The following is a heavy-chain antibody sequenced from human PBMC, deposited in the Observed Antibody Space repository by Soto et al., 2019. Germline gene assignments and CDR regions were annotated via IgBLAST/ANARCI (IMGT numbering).Heavy chain of an antibody. CDR2: IYPGDSDT. D-gene: IGHD3-16*01. V-gene: IGHV5-51*01. J-gene: IGHJ4*02. CDR3: ARARFFLGELYFDY. CDR1: GYSFTSYW. Sequence: GESLKISCKGSGYSFTSYWIAWVRQMPWKGLEWMGIIYPGDSDTRYSPSFQGQVTISADKSISTAYLQWSSLKASDTAMYYCARARFFLGELYFDYWGQGTLVTVSS.